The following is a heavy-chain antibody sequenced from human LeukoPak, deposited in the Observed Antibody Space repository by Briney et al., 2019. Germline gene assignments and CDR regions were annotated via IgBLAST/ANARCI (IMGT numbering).Heavy chain of an antibody. V-gene: IGHV3-74*01. CDR1: GFTFSSYW. CDR2: INGDGSTT. Sequence: AGGSLRLSCAASGFTFSSYWMHWVRQVPGMGLVLVSRINGDGSTTTYADSVKGRFTITRDNAKNALNLQMNSLRAEDTAVYYCARGLSTNWFDPWGQGTLVTVSS. J-gene: IGHJ5*02. CDR3: ARGLSTNWFDP.